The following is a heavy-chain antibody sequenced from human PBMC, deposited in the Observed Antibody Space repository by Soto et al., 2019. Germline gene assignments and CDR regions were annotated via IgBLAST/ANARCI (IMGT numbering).Heavy chain of an antibody. Sequence: GGSLRLSCAASGFTFSSYSMNWVRQAPGKGLEWVSYISDSSSTTYYADAVKGRFTISRDNAKNSLYLQMNSLRAEDTAVYYCARDRYSYGLGRYWGQGTLVTVSS. D-gene: IGHD5-18*01. CDR3: ARDRYSYGLGRY. CDR2: ISDSSSTT. J-gene: IGHJ4*02. CDR1: GFTFSSYS. V-gene: IGHV3-48*01.